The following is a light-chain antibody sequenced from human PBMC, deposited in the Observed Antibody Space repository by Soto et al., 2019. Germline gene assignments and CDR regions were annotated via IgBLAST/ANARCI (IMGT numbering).Light chain of an antibody. CDR2: DAS. Sequence: DIQMTQSPSTLSASVGDRVTITCRASQSISSWLAWYQQKPGKAPKLLIYDASSLESGVPSGFSGSGSGTEFTLTISSLQPDDFATYYCQQYNSYWCTFGQGTKVDIK. V-gene: IGKV1-5*01. J-gene: IGKJ2*02. CDR1: QSISSW. CDR3: QQYNSYWCT.